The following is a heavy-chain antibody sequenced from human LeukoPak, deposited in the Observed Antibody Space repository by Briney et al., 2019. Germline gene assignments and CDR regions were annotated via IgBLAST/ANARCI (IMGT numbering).Heavy chain of an antibody. CDR2: INPNSGGT. D-gene: IGHD4-17*01. Sequence: ASVKVSCKASGYTFTGYYMHWVRQAPGQGLEWMGWINPNSGGTNYAQKFQGRVTMTRDTSISTAYMELSRLRPDDTAVYYCARMGSYGDEKEGYYYYGMDVWGQGTTVTVSS. J-gene: IGHJ6*02. V-gene: IGHV1-2*02. CDR1: GYTFTGYY. CDR3: ARMGSYGDEKEGYYYYGMDV.